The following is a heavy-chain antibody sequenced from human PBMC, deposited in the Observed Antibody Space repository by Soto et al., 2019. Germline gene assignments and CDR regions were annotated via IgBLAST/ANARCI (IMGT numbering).Heavy chain of an antibody. CDR3: ARDLFEAARRGEYAFDI. Sequence: GGSLRLSCAASAFTFSSYWMGWVRQAPGKGLEWVANIKQDGSEKYYVDSVKGRFTISRDNAKNSLYLQMNSLRAEDTAVYYCARDLFEAARRGEYAFDIWGQGTMVTVSS. J-gene: IGHJ3*02. D-gene: IGHD3-16*01. CDR1: AFTFSSYW. V-gene: IGHV3-7*03. CDR2: IKQDGSEK.